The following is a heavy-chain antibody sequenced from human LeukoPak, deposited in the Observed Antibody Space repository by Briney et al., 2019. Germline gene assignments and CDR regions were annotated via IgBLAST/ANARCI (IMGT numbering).Heavy chain of an antibody. V-gene: IGHV5-51*01. Sequence: GESLKISCKGSGYSFSNYWIGWERQMPGKGLEWMGFIYPGDSNTRYSPSFQGQVTISVDKSISTAYLQWSSLKASDTAMYYCARHYYYGSGTYSYFDYWGQGTLVTVSS. J-gene: IGHJ4*02. D-gene: IGHD3-10*01. CDR3: ARHYYYGSGTYSYFDY. CDR1: GYSFSNYW. CDR2: IYPGDSNT.